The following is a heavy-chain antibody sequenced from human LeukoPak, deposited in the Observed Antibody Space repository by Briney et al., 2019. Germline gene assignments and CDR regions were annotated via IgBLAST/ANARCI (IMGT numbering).Heavy chain of an antibody. CDR3: ARGPSGYHNT. CDR2: ISGSSSTI. Sequence: GGSLRLSCAASGFTFSSYSMNWVRQAPGKGLEWVSYISGSSSTIYYADSVKGRFTISRDNSKNTLYLQMNSLRAEDTAVYYCARGPSGYHNTGGQGTLVTVSS. V-gene: IGHV3-48*01. D-gene: IGHD5-12*01. CDR1: GFTFSSYS. J-gene: IGHJ4*02.